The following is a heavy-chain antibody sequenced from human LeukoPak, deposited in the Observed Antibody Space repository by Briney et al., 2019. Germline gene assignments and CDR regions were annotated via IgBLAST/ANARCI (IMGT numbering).Heavy chain of an antibody. CDR2: MNPNSGNT. Sequence: GASVKASCKASGYTFTSYDINWVRQATGQGLEWMGWMNPNSGNTGYAQKFQGRVTITRNTSISTAYMELSSLRSEDTAVYYCARAGGGYDFWSGYYTSYWYFDLWGRGTLVTVSS. CDR3: ARAGGGYDFWSGYYTSYWYFDL. V-gene: IGHV1-8*03. D-gene: IGHD3-3*01. CDR1: GYTFTSYD. J-gene: IGHJ2*01.